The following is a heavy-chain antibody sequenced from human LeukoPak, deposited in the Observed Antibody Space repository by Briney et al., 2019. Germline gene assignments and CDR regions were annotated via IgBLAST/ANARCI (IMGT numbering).Heavy chain of an antibody. CDR2: IDPNDGST. CDR1: GYTFSSYY. V-gene: IGHV1-46*01. D-gene: IGHD2-15*01. CDR3: ARGGPYHGWDY. J-gene: IGHJ4*02. Sequence: ASVKVSCKASGYTFSSYYMRWARQAPGQGLEWVGRIDPNDGSTIYARNLRGRVTMTSDTSTSTVYMELSSLRSEDTAVYYCARGGPYHGWDYWGQGTLVTVSS.